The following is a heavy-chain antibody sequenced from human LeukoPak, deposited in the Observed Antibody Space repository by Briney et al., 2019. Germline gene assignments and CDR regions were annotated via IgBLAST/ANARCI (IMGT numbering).Heavy chain of an antibody. Sequence: GGSLRLSCAAFGFTVSVNYMSWVRQAPGKGLECVSVIYSGGNTYYADSVKGRFTISRDNSKNTLYLQMNSLRAEDTAVYYCAKMGTSGSYFRYWGQGTLVTVSS. CDR1: GFTVSVNY. CDR2: IYSGGNT. D-gene: IGHD1-26*01. J-gene: IGHJ4*02. V-gene: IGHV3-66*01. CDR3: AKMGTSGSYFRY.